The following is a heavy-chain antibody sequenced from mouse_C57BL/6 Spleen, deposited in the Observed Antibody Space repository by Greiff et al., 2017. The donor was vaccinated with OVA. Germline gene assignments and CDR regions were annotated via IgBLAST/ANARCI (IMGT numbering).Heavy chain of an antibody. V-gene: IGHV1-20*01. J-gene: IGHJ4*01. CDR1: GYSFTGYF. CDR2: INPYNGDT. Sequence: EVQLQQSGPELVKPGDSVKISCKASGYSFTGYFMNWVMQSHGKSLEWIGRINPYNGDTFYNQKFKGKATLTVDKSSSTAHMELRSLTSEDSAVYYCARSPYGYDGASYAMDDWGQGTSVTVSS. D-gene: IGHD2-2*01. CDR3: ARSPYGYDGASYAMDD.